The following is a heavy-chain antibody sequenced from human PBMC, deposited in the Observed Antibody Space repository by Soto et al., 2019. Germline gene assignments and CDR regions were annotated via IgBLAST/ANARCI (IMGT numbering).Heavy chain of an antibody. CDR1: GYTFTTYG. CDR2: ISAYNGNT. J-gene: IGHJ4*02. D-gene: IGHD3-22*01. Sequence: QVQLVQSGAEVKKPGASVKVSCKASGYTFTTYGFSWVRQAPGQGLECVGWISAYNGNTHYSQKFQGRVTMTPDTSTSTAYMELRSLTSGDTAVYYCASEPIYYNDGSGYYPLGYWGQGTLVTVSS. V-gene: IGHV1-18*04. CDR3: ASEPIYYNDGSGYYPLGY.